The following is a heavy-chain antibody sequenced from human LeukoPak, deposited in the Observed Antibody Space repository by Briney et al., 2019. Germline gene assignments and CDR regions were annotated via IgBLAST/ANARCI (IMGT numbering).Heavy chain of an antibody. V-gene: IGHV4-34*01. Sequence: SETLSLTCAVYGGSSSGYSWSWIRQPPGKGLGWIGEINHSGSTNYNPSLKGRVTISVDTSKHQFYLKLSSVTAADTAVYYCARGVATGTTALYYFDYWGQGTLVTVSS. CDR2: INHSGST. D-gene: IGHD1-1*01. CDR1: GGSSSGYS. CDR3: ARGVATGTTALYYFDY. J-gene: IGHJ4*02.